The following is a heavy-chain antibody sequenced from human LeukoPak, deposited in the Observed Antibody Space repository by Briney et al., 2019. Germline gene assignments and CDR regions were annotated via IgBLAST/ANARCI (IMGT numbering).Heavy chain of an antibody. D-gene: IGHD4-23*01. CDR1: GFTFDDYA. J-gene: IGHJ4*02. CDR2: ISWNSGNI. CDR3: AKDMDSRMTTVVY. V-gene: IGHV3-9*01. Sequence: EAGGSLRLSCAASGFTFDDYAMHWVRQAPGKGLEWVSGISWNSGNIGYADSVKGRFTISRDNAKNSLYLQMNSLRAEDTALYYCAKDMDSRMTTVVYWGQGTLVTVSS.